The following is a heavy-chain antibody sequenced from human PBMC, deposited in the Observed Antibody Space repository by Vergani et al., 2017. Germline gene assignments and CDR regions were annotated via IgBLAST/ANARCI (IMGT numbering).Heavy chain of an antibody. Sequence: EVQLLESGGGLVQPGVSLRLSCAASGFTFSSYAMSWVRQAPGKGLEWVSTISGSGGSTYYADSVKGRFTISRDNSKNTLYLQMNSLRAEDTAVYYCAKAWYSSGCNDYWGQGTLVTVSS. CDR1: GFTFSSYA. CDR3: AKAWYSSGCNDY. J-gene: IGHJ4*02. D-gene: IGHD6-19*01. CDR2: ISGSGGST. V-gene: IGHV3-23*01.